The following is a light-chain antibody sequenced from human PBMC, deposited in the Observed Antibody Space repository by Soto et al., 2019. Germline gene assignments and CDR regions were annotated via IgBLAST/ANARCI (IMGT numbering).Light chain of an antibody. J-gene: IGKJ1*01. CDR1: QSVSRN. Sequence: EIVMTQSPATLSVSPGERATLSCRASQSVSRNVAWYQQKPGQAPRLLIHDASTRATGISVRFSGGGSGTECTLSISSLQSEDFAVYYCQQYNNWLWTFGQGSKVEIK. V-gene: IGKV3-15*01. CDR3: QQYNNWLWT. CDR2: DAS.